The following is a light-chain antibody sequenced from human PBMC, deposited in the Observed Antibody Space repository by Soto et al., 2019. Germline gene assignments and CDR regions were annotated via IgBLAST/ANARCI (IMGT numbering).Light chain of an antibody. CDR2: DAS. CDR1: QDINKN. V-gene: IGKV1-33*01. CDR3: QQYASLPLT. Sequence: RSPYPLSASVGDRVTITCQASQDINKNLIWYQQKPGKAPKLLIYDASDLETGVPSRFSGSGSGTGFTFTISSLQPEDFATHYCQQYASLPLTFGPGKRLEIK. J-gene: IGKJ5*01.